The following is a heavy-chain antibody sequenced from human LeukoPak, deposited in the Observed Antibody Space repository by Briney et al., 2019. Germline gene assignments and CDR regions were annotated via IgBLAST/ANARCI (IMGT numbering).Heavy chain of an antibody. J-gene: IGHJ4*02. CDR2: INPNSGGT. D-gene: IGHD3-9*01. CDR1: GYTFTGYY. CDR3: ARDGGYDILTGYYRY. V-gene: IGHV1-2*02. Sequence: GASVKVSCKASGYTFTGYYMHWVRQAPGQGLEWMGWINPNSGGTNYAQKFQGRVTMTRDTSISTAYMELSRLRSDDTAVYYCARDGGYDILTGYYRYWGQGTLVTVSS.